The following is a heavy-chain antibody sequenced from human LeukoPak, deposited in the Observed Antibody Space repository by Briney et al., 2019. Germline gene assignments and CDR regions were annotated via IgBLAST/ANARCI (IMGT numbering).Heavy chain of an antibody. D-gene: IGHD6-13*01. J-gene: IGHJ6*02. Sequence: GESLKISCKGSGSTFTSYWIGWVRQLPGKGLEWMGIIYPGDSATRSSPSFQGQVTISADKSISTAYLQWSSLKASDTAMYYCARHRSGYSSSHYYYYYGMDVWGQGATVTVSS. CDR1: GSTFTSYW. CDR3: ARHRSGYSSSHYYYYYGMDV. V-gene: IGHV5-51*01. CDR2: IYPGDSAT.